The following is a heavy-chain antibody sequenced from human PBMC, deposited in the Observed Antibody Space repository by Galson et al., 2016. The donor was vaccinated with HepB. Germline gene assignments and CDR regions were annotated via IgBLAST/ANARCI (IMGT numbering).Heavy chain of an antibody. CDR2: ISAYGGNT. Sequence: SVKVSCKASGYTFTTYGISWVRQAPGQGLEWTGWISAYGGNTTYAQKLQGRVTMTRDTSTSTAYMELRSLRSDDPAVYYCARHHRTIRYQLLEIYYYYFALDVWGQGTTVTVSS. V-gene: IGHV1-18*01. J-gene: IGHJ6*02. CDR3: ARHHRTIRYQLLEIYYYYFALDV. D-gene: IGHD2-2*01. CDR1: GYTFTTYG.